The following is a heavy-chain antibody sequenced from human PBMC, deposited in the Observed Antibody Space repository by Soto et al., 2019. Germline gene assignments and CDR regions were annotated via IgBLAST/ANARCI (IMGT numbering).Heavy chain of an antibody. CDR2: ISAYNGNT. CDR3: ARGIAAAGKLNWFDP. Sequence: ASVKVSCKASGYTFTSYGISWVRQAPVQGLEWMGWISAYNGNTNYAQKLQGRVTMTTDTSTSTAYMELRSLRSDDTAVYYCARGIAAAGKLNWFDPWGQGTLVTVSS. J-gene: IGHJ5*02. CDR1: GYTFTSYG. V-gene: IGHV1-18*01. D-gene: IGHD6-13*01.